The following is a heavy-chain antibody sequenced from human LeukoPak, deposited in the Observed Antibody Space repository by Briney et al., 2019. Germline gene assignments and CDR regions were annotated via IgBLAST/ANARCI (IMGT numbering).Heavy chain of an antibody. Sequence: GSLRLSCAASGFAFSSSWMSWVRQAPGKGLQWVAKIEHDGSETYYVDSVKGRFTISRDNAKNSLYLQMNSLRDEDTAVYYCARDGSGNYSNWFDPWGQGTLVTVSS. J-gene: IGHJ5*02. D-gene: IGHD1-26*01. CDR2: IEHDGSET. V-gene: IGHV3-7*01. CDR1: GFAFSSSW. CDR3: ARDGSGNYSNWFDP.